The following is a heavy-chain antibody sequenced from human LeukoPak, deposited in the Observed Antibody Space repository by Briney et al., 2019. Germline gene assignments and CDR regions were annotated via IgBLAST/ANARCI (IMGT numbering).Heavy chain of an antibody. J-gene: IGHJ4*02. CDR1: GLTFSNYA. V-gene: IGHV3-30-3*01. Sequence: GGSLRLSCAASGLTFSNYAMHWVRQAPGKGLEWVAVISYDGSNKYYADSVKGRFTISRDNSKNTLYLQMNSLRAEDTAVYSCAREYCGRDCYSGVDYWGQGTLVTVSS. CDR2: ISYDGSNK. CDR3: AREYCGRDCYSGVDY. D-gene: IGHD2-21*02.